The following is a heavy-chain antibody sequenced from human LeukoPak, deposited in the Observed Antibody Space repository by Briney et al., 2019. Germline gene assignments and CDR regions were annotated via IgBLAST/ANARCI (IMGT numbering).Heavy chain of an antibody. CDR1: GFTFSSYG. D-gene: IGHD3-10*01. J-gene: IGHJ4*02. CDR3: ARRVWFGDAPAN. CDR2: IRYDGSNK. Sequence: GGSLRLSCAASGFTFSSYGMHWVRQAPGKGLEWVAFIRYDGSNKYYADSVKGRFTISRDNSKNTLYLQMNSLRAGDTAVYYCARRVWFGDAPANWGQGTLVTVSS. V-gene: IGHV3-30*02.